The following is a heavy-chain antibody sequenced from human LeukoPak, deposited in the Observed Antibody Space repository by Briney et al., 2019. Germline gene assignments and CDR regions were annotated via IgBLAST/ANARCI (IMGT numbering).Heavy chain of an antibody. Sequence: SVKVSCKASGGTFSSYTISWVRQAPGQGLEWMGRIIPILGIANYAQKFQGRVTITADKSTSTAYMELSSLRSEDTAVYHCARARNPYGDFDYWGQGTLVTVSS. J-gene: IGHJ4*02. CDR2: IIPILGIA. V-gene: IGHV1-69*02. CDR3: ARARNPYGDFDY. CDR1: GGTFSSYT. D-gene: IGHD4-17*01.